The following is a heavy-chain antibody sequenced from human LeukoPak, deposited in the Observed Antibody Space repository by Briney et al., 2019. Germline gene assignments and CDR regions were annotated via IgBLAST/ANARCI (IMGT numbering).Heavy chain of an antibody. V-gene: IGHV3-9*01. CDR1: GFTFADYA. D-gene: IGHD3-22*01. CDR3: AKTCFEISYASSGCFDY. Sequence: GRSLSLSCAASGFTFADYAIHWVRQAPGKGLELVSGISWNSGSIGYADSVKGRFTISRDNAKNSLYLQMNSLRAEDTALYYCAKTCFEISYASSGCFDYWGQGTLVTVSS. J-gene: IGHJ4*02. CDR2: ISWNSGSI.